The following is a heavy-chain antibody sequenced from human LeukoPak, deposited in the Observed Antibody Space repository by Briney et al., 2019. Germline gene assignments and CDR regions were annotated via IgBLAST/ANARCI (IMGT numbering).Heavy chain of an antibody. CDR1: GFGLSVLS. CDR2: FDPEDGET. D-gene: IGHD6-25*01. Sequence: ASVKVSCTISGFGLSVLSIHWMRQAPGKGLEWMGGFDPEDGETIYAQKFQGRVTMTEDTSTDTAYMELSSLRSEDTAVYYCATVPPRQGGLGFHYWGQGTLVTVSS. V-gene: IGHV1-24*01. J-gene: IGHJ4*02. CDR3: ATVPPRQGGLGFHY.